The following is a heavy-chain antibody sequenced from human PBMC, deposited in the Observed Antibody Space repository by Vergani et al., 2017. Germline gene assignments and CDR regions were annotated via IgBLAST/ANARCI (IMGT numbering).Heavy chain of an antibody. CDR2: INPSGGST. J-gene: IGHJ4*02. V-gene: IGHV1-46*01. D-gene: IGHD1-26*01. CDR3: ATGHSVGANLYYFDY. Sequence: QVQLVQSGAEVKKPGASVKVSCKASGYTFTSYYMHWVRQAPGQGLEWMGIINPSGGSTSYAQKFQGRVTMTRDTSTSTVYMELSSLRSEDTAVYYCATGHSVGANLYYFDYWGQGTLVTVSS. CDR1: GYTFTSYY.